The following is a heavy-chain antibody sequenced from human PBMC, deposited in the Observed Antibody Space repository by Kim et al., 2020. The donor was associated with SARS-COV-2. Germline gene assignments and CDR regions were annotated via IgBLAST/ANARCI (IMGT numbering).Heavy chain of an antibody. CDR2: FFWVDDK. V-gene: IGHV2-5*02. CDR1: GFSLSTLGVG. CDR3: AHSLTGSSWYIVQFDY. Sequence: SGPTLVEPTQTLKLTCSVPGFSLSTLGVGVAWTRQPQGKPLGWLGVFFWVDDKRKSPSLESRLTITQDTSKNLVVLKMTNMDPVDTGTYYCAHSLTGSSWYIVQFDYWGQGTLGTGSS. J-gene: IGHJ4*02. D-gene: IGHD6-13*01.